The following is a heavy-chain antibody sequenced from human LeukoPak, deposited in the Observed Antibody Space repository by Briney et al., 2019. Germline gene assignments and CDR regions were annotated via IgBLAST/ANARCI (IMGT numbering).Heavy chain of an antibody. J-gene: IGHJ4*02. CDR1: GLTFSSNA. Sequence: GGSLRLSCSPSGLTFSSNAMYCVRQAPEKGMEYDSGISSNGGRTYYADSVKGRFTISRDNSKNTLYLQMSSLRAEDTAVYYCVKITSSSVADCWGQG. CDR3: VKITSSSVADC. CDR2: ISSNGGRT. V-gene: IGHV3-64D*09. D-gene: IGHD6-19*01.